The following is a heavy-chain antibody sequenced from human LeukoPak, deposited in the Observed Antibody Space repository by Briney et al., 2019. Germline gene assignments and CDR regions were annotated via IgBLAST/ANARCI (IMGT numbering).Heavy chain of an antibody. V-gene: IGHV4-38-2*01. D-gene: IGHD2-2*01. J-gene: IGHJ3*02. CDR1: GYSISSGYY. CDR2: IYHSGST. CDR3: ARYCSSTSCTPGAFDI. Sequence: PSETLSLTCAVSGYSISSGYYWGWIRQPPGKGLEWIGSIYHSGSTYYNPSLKSRVTISVDTSKNQFSLKLSSVTAADTAVYYCARYCSSTSCTPGAFDIWGQGTMVTVSS.